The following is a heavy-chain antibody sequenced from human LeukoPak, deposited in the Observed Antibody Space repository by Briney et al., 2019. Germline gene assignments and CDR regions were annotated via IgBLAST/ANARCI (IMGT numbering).Heavy chain of an antibody. CDR2: INPNSGGT. Sequence: ASVKVSCKASGYTFTGYYMHWVRQAPGQGLEWMGRINPNSGGTNYAQKFQGRVTMTRDTSISTAYMELSRLRSDDTAVYYCASVPYCSSTSCYAHFDYWGQGTLVTVSS. CDR1: GYTFTGYY. CDR3: ASVPYCSSTSCYAHFDY. D-gene: IGHD2-2*01. V-gene: IGHV1-2*06. J-gene: IGHJ4*02.